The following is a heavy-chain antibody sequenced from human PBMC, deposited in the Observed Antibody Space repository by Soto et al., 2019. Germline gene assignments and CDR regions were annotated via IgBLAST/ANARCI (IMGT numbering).Heavy chain of an antibody. CDR2: ISDDGVSK. CDR1: GFTFSNYG. J-gene: IGHJ4*02. Sequence: PGGSLRLSCVASGFTFSNYGMHWVRQAPGKGLEWVAVISDDGVSKYYADSVQGRFTISRDNSESGVLLQMNSLSPDDTALYFCARAYYFGSGTSYTLYYWGKGTQVTVSS. D-gene: IGHD3-10*01. CDR3: ARAYYFGSGTSYTLYY. V-gene: IGHV3-30*03.